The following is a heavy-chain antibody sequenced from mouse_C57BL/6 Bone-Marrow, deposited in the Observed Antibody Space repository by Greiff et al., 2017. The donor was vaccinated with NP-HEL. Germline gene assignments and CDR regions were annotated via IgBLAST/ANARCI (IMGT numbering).Heavy chain of an antibody. Sequence: VQGVESGAELARPGASVKLSCKASGYTFASYGISWVKQRTGQGLEWIGEIYPRSGNTYYNEKFKGKATLTADKSSSTAYMELRSLTSEDSAVYFCARHYYGLYYYAMDYWGQGTSVTVSS. CDR2: IYPRSGNT. CDR3: ARHYYGLYYYAMDY. CDR1: GYTFASYG. D-gene: IGHD1-1*01. V-gene: IGHV1-81*01. J-gene: IGHJ4*01.